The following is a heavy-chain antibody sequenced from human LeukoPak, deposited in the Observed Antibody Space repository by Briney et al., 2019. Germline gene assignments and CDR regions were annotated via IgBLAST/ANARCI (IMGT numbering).Heavy chain of an antibody. D-gene: IGHD2-2*01. V-gene: IGHV4-59*01. CDR2: IYYSGST. Sequence: SETLTLTCTVSGGSISSYYWSWIRQPPGKGLEWIGYIYYSGSTNYNPSLKSRVTISVDTSKNQFSLKLSSVTAAATAVYYCARGVVVPAAIDYWGQGTLVTVSS. CDR3: ARGVVVPAAIDY. CDR1: GGSISSYY. J-gene: IGHJ4*02.